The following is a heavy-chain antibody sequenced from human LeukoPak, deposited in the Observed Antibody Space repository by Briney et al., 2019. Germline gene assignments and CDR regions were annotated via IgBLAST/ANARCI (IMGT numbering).Heavy chain of an antibody. CDR1: GGSISSSSYY. D-gene: IGHD4-17*01. CDR2: IYYSGST. Sequence: PSETLSLTCTVSGGSISSSSYYWGWVRQPPGTGLEWIGSIYYSGSTYYNPSLKSRVTISVDTSKNQFSLKLSSVTAADTAVYYCASSPYGDDGLDPWGQGTLVTVSS. V-gene: IGHV4-39*07. J-gene: IGHJ5*02. CDR3: ASSPYGDDGLDP.